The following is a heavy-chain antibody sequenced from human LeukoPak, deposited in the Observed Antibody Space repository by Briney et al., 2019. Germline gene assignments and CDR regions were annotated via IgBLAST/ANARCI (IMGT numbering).Heavy chain of an antibody. CDR1: GFTFSSYG. CDR3: ARASGSYYPGPPHNWFDP. Sequence: QTGGSLRLSCAASGFTFSSYGIHWVRQAPGKGLEWVAFIRYDGSNKYYVESVKGRFTISRDNSKNTLYLQMNSLRAEDTAVYYCARASGSYYPGPPHNWFDPWGQGTLVTVSS. CDR2: IRYDGSNK. V-gene: IGHV3-30*02. J-gene: IGHJ5*02. D-gene: IGHD1-26*01.